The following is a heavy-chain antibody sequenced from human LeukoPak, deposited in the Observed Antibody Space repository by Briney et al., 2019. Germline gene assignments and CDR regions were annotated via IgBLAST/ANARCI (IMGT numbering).Heavy chain of an antibody. J-gene: IGHJ4*02. V-gene: IGHV4-39*07. CDR1: GGSISTITYY. CDR2: MYYRGNT. Sequence: SETLSLNCTVSGGSISTITYYWGWIPQPPGQGLQWVGHMYYRGNTFYNPSLKSRVTISVDTSKNQFSLKLRSVTAADTAVYYCARLYGNYQNYFDYWGQGTLVTVSS. D-gene: IGHD1-7*01. CDR3: ARLYGNYQNYFDY.